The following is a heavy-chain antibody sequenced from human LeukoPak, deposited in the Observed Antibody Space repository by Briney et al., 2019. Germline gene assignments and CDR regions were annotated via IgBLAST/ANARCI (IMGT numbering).Heavy chain of an antibody. Sequence: ASVKVSRKASGYTFTSYDINWVRQATGQGLEWMGWMNPNSGNTGYAQKFQGRVTMTRNTSISTAYMELSSLRSEDTAVYYCARVPSNCGGDCYTDYWGQGTLVTVSS. CDR3: ARVPSNCGGDCYTDY. V-gene: IGHV1-8*01. D-gene: IGHD2-21*02. CDR2: MNPNSGNT. CDR1: GYTFTSYD. J-gene: IGHJ4*02.